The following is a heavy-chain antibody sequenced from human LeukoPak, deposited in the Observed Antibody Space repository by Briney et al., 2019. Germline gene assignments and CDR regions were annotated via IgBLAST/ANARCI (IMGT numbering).Heavy chain of an antibody. CDR2: IKPKSGDT. CDR3: ARNAGYGDLA. Sequence: ASVNVSCKASGYTFTDYNIHWVRQAPGQGLEWMGRIKPKSGDTKYTQRFQGRVTMTRDTSISTAYMELSGLRSDDTAVYYCARNAGYGDLAWGQGTLVTVS. J-gene: IGHJ5*02. CDR1: GYTFTDYN. V-gene: IGHV1-2*06. D-gene: IGHD4-17*01.